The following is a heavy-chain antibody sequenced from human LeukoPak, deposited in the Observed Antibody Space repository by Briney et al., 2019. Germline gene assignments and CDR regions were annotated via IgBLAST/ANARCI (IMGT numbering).Heavy chain of an antibody. D-gene: IGHD3-16*01. CDR2: ISSSGSYI. CDR1: GFTFSSYS. Sequence: GGSLRLSCAASGFTFSSYSMNWVRQAPGKGLEWVSSISSSGSYIYYADSMQGRFTISRDNSKNSLFLQMSNLRAEDTAVYFCARGGGLDVWGQGATVTVSS. V-gene: IGHV3-21*04. CDR3: ARGGGLDV. J-gene: IGHJ6*02.